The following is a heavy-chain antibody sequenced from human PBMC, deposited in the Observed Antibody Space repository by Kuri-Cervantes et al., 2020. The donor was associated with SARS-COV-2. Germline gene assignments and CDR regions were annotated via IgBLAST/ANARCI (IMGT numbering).Heavy chain of an antibody. D-gene: IGHD4-17*01. CDR3: AGGFDYGDYPYYYGMDV. CDR1: GYTFTTYG. CDR2: ISTYNANA. V-gene: IGHV1-18*04. Sequence: ASVKVSCKASGYTFTTYGITWVRQAPGQGLEWMGWISTYNANADYAQKLQGRVTMTTDTSTSIAYMKLRSLRSDDTAIYYCAGGFDYGDYPYYYGMDVWGQGTTVTVSS. J-gene: IGHJ6*02.